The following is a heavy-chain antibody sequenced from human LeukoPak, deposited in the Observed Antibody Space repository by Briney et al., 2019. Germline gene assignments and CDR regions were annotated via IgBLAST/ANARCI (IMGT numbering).Heavy chain of an antibody. D-gene: IGHD3-22*01. Sequence: SVKVSCKASVGTFRSYAISWVLQAPGKGLDGMGRIFPIFGKEYYPRKIQGRVTNTTDESTSTADIEPSSLRCDDTVVYYCARGGGSSGYHNFDYWGQGTLVTVSS. V-gene: IGHV1-69*05. CDR1: VGTFRSYA. J-gene: IGHJ4*02. CDR3: ARGGGSSGYHNFDY. CDR2: IFPIFGKE.